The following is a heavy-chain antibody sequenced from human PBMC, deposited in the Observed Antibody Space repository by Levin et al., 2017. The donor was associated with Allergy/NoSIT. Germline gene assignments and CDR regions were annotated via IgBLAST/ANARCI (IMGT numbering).Heavy chain of an antibody. CDR2: INHSGST. CDR3: ARAAGKTSCYDY. D-gene: IGHD2-2*01. Sequence: GSLRLSCAVYGGSFSGYYWSWIRQPPGKGLEWIGEINHSGSTNYNPSLKSRVTISVDTSKNQFSLKLSSVTAADTAVYYCARAAGKTSCYDYWGQGTLVTVSS. V-gene: IGHV4-34*01. J-gene: IGHJ4*02. CDR1: GGSFSGYY.